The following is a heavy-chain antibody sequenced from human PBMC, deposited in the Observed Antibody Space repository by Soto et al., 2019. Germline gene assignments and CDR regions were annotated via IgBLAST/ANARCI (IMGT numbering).Heavy chain of an antibody. CDR2: ISAYNGNT. CDR1: GYTFTSYG. V-gene: IGHV1-18*04. CDR3: ATSLRAYYDSSGYPLFDY. Sequence: EASVKVSCKASGYTFTSYGISWVRQAPGQGLEWMGWISAYNGNTNYAQKLQGRVTMTTDTSTSTAYMELRSLRSDDTAVYYCATSLRAYYDSSGYPLFDYWGQGTLVTVSS. D-gene: IGHD3-22*01. J-gene: IGHJ4*02.